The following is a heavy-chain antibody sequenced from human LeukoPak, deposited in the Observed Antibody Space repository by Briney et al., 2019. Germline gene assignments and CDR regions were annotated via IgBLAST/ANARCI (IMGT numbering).Heavy chain of an antibody. CDR2: IRYDGSNK. J-gene: IGHJ4*02. CDR3: AKGAQWLVYYFDY. V-gene: IGHV3-30*02. CDR1: GFTFSSYG. Sequence: GGSLRLSCAASGFTFSSYGMHWVRQAPGKGLGWVAFIRYDGSNKYYADSVKGRFTISRDNSKNTLYLQMNSLRAEDTAVYYCAKGAQWLVYYFDYGGQGTLVTVSS. D-gene: IGHD6-19*01.